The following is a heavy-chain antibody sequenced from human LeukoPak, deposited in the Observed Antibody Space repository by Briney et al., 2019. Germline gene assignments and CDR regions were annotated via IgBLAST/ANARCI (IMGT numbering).Heavy chain of an antibody. J-gene: IGHJ4*02. CDR1: GYTFTSYG. V-gene: IGHV1-18*01. D-gene: IGHD2-15*01. Sequence: GASVKVSCKASGYTFTSYGISWVRQAPGQGLEWMGWISAYNGNTNYAQKLQGRVTMTTDTSTSTAYMELRSLRSDDTAVYYCARGYCSGGSCYYFDYWGQGTLDTVSS. CDR2: ISAYNGNT. CDR3: ARGYCSGGSCYYFDY.